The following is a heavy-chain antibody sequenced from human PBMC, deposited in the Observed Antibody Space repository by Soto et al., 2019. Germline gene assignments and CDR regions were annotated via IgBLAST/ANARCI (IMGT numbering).Heavy chain of an antibody. Sequence: GAAVQVSCKAGAGTFCSYAISWLRQALGRGREWRGGIISIFGTANYDQTFLGGVTITADESTSTAYMELSSLRSEYTAVYYCARDPPFYGSVSPPNYSYGMDAWGQGTTVTVSS. J-gene: IGHJ6*02. D-gene: IGHD3-10*01. CDR2: IISIFGTA. V-gene: IGHV1-69*13. CDR3: ARDPPFYGSVSPPNYSYGMDA. CDR1: AGTFCSYA.